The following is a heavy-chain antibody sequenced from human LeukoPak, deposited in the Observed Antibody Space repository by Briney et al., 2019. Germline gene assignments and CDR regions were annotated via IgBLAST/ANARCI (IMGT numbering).Heavy chain of an antibody. CDR3: ARGGGPRYYFDY. CDR2: IYSGGST. D-gene: IGHD3-16*01. V-gene: IGHV3-53*01. CDR1: GFTASSNY. Sequence: GGSLRLSCAASGFTASSNYMSWVRQAPGKGLEWVSVIYSGGSTYYADSVKGRFTISRDNSKNTLYLQMNSLRAEDTAVYYCARGGGPRYYFDYWGQGTLVTVSS. J-gene: IGHJ4*02.